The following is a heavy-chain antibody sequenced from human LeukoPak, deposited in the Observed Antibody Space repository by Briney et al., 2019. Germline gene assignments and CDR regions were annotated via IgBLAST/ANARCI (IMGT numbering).Heavy chain of an antibody. Sequence: GESLKISCKGSGYSFTSYWIGWVRQMPGKGLEWMGIIYPGDSDTRYSPSFQGQVTISADKSISTAYLQWSSLKASDTAMYYCAISPESGSGTPHAFDIWGQGTMVTVSS. CDR3: AISPESGSGTPHAFDI. V-gene: IGHV5-51*01. D-gene: IGHD6-25*01. J-gene: IGHJ3*02. CDR2: IYPGDSDT. CDR1: GYSFTSYW.